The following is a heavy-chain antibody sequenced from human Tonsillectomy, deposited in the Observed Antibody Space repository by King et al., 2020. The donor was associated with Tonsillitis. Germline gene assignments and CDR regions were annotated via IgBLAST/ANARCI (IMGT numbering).Heavy chain of an antibody. D-gene: IGHD1-26*01. Sequence: QLQESGPGLVKPSETLSLTCDVSGYSISSGYYWGWIRQPPGKGLEWIGSIYHSGSTYYNPSLKSRVTISVDTSKNQFSLKLSSVTAADTAVYYCARTDVGATTRGFDYWGQGTLVTVSS. J-gene: IGHJ4*02. V-gene: IGHV4-38-2*01. CDR1: GYSISSGYY. CDR3: ARTDVGATTRGFDY. CDR2: IYHSGST.